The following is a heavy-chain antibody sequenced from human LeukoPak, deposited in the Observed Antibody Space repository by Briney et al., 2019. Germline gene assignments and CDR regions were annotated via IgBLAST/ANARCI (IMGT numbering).Heavy chain of an antibody. J-gene: IGHJ4*02. CDR1: GFTFKNYG. Sequence: GWSLRLSCAGSGFTFKNYGIHLVRQAPGKGLEWVAGMSYDGGHRYYGDSVKGRFTISRDNSKDTVYVEMNSLRPEDTALYYCAKGCSSTSCAIEFDSWGQGTLVTVSS. D-gene: IGHD2-2*01. CDR2: MSYDGGHR. V-gene: IGHV3-30*18. CDR3: AKGCSSTSCAIEFDS.